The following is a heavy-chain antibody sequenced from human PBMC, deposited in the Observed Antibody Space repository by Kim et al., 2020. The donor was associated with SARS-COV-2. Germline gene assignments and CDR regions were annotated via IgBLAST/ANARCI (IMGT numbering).Heavy chain of an antibody. CDR2: T. V-gene: IGHV4-34*01. J-gene: IGHJ4*02. CDR3: ATPYPSSGWGY. D-gene: IGHD6-19*01. Sequence: TNYNPSLKSRVTISVDTSKNQFSLKLSSVTAADTAVYYCATPYPSSGWGYWGQGTLVTVSS.